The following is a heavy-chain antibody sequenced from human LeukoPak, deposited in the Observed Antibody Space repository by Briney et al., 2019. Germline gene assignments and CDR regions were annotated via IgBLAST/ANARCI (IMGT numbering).Heavy chain of an antibody. J-gene: IGHJ4*02. D-gene: IGHD1-7*01. CDR2: IIPIFGTA. CDR3: AQGAADYWNYVRSSAGPLDY. Sequence: SVKVSCKASGGTFSSYAISWGRQAPGQGLEWMGGIIPIFGTANYAQKFQGRVTITADESTSTAYMELSSLRSEDTAVYYCAQGAADYWNYVRSSAGPLDYWGQGTLVTVSS. CDR1: GGTFSSYA. V-gene: IGHV1-69*01.